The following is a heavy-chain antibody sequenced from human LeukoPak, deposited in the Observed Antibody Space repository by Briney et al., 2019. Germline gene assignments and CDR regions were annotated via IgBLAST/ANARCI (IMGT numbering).Heavy chain of an antibody. D-gene: IGHD2-21*02. J-gene: IGHJ4*02. Sequence: SETLSLTCAVYGGSFSGYYWSWIRQPPGKGLEWIGEINHSGSTNYNPSLKSRVTISVDTSKNQFSLKLSSVTAADTAVYYCERVYCGGDCYSGGPKYYFDYWGQGTLVTVSS. CDR1: GGSFSGYY. V-gene: IGHV4-34*01. CDR2: INHSGST. CDR3: ERVYCGGDCYSGGPKYYFDY.